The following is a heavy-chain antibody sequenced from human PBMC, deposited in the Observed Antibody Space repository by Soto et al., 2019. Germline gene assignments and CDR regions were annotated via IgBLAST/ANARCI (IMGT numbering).Heavy chain of an antibody. D-gene: IGHD5-12*01. Sequence: ESGGGVVQPGRSLRLSCAASGFTFSSYGMHWVRQAPGKGLAWVAVISYDGSNKYYADSVKGRFTISRDNSKNTLYLQMNSLRAEDTAVYYCAKVLTYSGYDYYFDYWGQGTLVTVSS. CDR2: ISYDGSNK. CDR1: GFTFSSYG. CDR3: AKVLTYSGYDYYFDY. V-gene: IGHV3-30*18. J-gene: IGHJ4*02.